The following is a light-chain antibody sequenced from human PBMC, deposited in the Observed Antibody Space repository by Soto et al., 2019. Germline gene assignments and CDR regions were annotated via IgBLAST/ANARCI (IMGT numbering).Light chain of an antibody. CDR2: DVR. CDR3: SSYTTVSTYV. V-gene: IGLV2-14*01. CDR1: SSDVGGYNY. J-gene: IGLJ1*01. Sequence: QSALTQPASVSGSPGQSITISCTGTSSDVGGYNYVSWYQQHPGKAPKLMIYDVRNRPSGVSNRFSGSKSVNTASLTISGLQAEDEADYYCSSYTTVSTYVSGTGTKVTVL.